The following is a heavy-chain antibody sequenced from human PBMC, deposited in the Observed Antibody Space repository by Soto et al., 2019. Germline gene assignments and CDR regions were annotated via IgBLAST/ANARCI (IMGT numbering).Heavy chain of an antibody. CDR2: IIPIFGST. CDR3: ARDGDLRSDFWSGPLGGGWFDP. CDR1: GGTFSNSA. D-gene: IGHD3-3*01. J-gene: IGHJ5*02. V-gene: IGHV1-69*12. Sequence: QVQLVQSGAEVRKPGSSVKVSCKASGGTFSNSAITWVRQAPGQGLEWVGGIIPIFGSTNYAQKFQGRVTITADESTRTDYMELSSLTSEDTAVYYCARDGDLRSDFWSGPLGGGWFDPWGQGTLVTVSS.